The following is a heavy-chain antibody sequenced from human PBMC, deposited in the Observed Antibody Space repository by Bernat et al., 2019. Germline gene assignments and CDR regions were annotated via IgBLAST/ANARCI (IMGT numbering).Heavy chain of an antibody. J-gene: IGHJ5*02. D-gene: IGHD4-4*01. V-gene: IGHV3-21*05. CDR3: AGDPADSLTRNWFDP. Sequence: EMQLVESGGGLDKPGGSLRLSCTASGFTFSDFSMNWVRQAPGKGLEWLSYISRISSHIYYADSVKGRFTISRDNAKSTLYLQMNSLRADDTAVYYCAGDPADSLTRNWFDPWGQGTLVTVSS. CDR2: ISRISSHI. CDR1: GFTFSDFS.